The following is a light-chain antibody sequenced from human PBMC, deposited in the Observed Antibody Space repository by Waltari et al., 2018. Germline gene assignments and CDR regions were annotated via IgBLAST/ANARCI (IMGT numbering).Light chain of an antibody. J-gene: IGLJ3*02. Sequence: QSALTQPRSVSGSPGQSVPISCTGTSNAVGAYNYVFSHQQHPGKAPKLRIYDVSKRPSGVPDRFSASKSGNTASLTISGLQAEDEADYYCCSYTGTHTHWVFGGGTKLTVL. CDR3: CSYTGTHTHWV. CDR2: DVS. CDR1: SNAVGAYNY. V-gene: IGLV2-11*01.